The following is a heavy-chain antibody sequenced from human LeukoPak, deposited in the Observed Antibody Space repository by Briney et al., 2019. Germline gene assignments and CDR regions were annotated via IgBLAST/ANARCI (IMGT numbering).Heavy chain of an antibody. CDR3: ARDKGDGTYDY. D-gene: IGHD1-26*01. CDR1: GDSISSGSYY. Sequence: PSQTLSLTCTVSGDSISSGSYYWSWIRQPAGKGLEWIGRIYTSGSTNYNPSLKSRVTISVDTSKNQFSLKLRSVTAADTAVYYCARDKGDGTYDYWGQGTLVTVSS. J-gene: IGHJ4*02. CDR2: IYTSGST. V-gene: IGHV4-61*02.